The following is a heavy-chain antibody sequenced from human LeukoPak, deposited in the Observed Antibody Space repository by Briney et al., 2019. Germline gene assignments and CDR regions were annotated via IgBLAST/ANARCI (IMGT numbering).Heavy chain of an antibody. CDR2: IYPGDSDT. J-gene: IGHJ4*02. D-gene: IGHD6-6*01. CDR1: GYSFTSYW. CDR3: ARGGLIAARPSXFDY. V-gene: IGHV5-51*01. Sequence: TGESLKISCKGSGYSFTSYWIGWVRQMPGKGLEWMGIIYPGDSDTRYSPSFQGQVTISADKSISTAYLQWSSLKASDTAMYYCARGGLIAARPSXFDYWGQGNLVTVSS.